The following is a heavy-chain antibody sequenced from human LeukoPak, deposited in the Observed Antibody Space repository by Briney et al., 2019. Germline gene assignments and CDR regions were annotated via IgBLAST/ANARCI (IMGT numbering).Heavy chain of an antibody. CDR1: GFTFSDYY. CDR3: ARDVGVYDSSGYYYKFDY. CDR2: ISSSGSTI. J-gene: IGHJ4*02. D-gene: IGHD3-22*01. Sequence: GGSLRLSCAASGFTFSDYYMSWIRQAPGKGLEWVSYISSSGSTIYYADSVKGRFTISRDNAKNSLYLQMNSLRAEDTAVYYCARDVGVYDSSGYYYKFDYWGQGTLVTVSS. V-gene: IGHV3-11*04.